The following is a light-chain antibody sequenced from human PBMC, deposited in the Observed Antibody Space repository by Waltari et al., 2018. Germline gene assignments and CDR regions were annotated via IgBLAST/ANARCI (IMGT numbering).Light chain of an antibody. CDR1: NSNTERNT. CDR2: NND. Sequence: QSVVTQPPSASGTPGQRVAISCSGSNSNTERNTVHWYQHVPGTAPKLLIYNNDQRPSGVPDRFSGSKSDFSASLAISGLQAEDEGDYYCVSWDDSLNGEIFGGGTRLTVL. V-gene: IGLV1-44*01. CDR3: VSWDDSLNGEI. J-gene: IGLJ2*01.